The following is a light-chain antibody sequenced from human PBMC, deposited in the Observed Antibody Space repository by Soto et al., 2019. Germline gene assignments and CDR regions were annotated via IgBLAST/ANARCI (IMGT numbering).Light chain of an antibody. J-gene: IGLJ2*01. V-gene: IGLV1-51*01. Sequence: QSVLTQPPSVSAAPGQKVTISCSGRSSNIGKNYVSWYQQLPGTAPNLLIYYNNNRPSGIPDRFSGSKSGTSATLGITVLQTGDEADYYCATCDSSLSSGVFGGGTKLTVL. CDR1: SSNIGKNY. CDR2: YNN. CDR3: ATCDSSLSSGV.